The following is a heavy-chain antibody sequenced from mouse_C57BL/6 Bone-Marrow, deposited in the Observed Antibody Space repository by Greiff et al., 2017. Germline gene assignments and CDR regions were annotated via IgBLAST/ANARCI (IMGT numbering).Heavy chain of an antibody. CDR3: ARGGFAGFDY. Sequence: EVKLQQSGPELVKPGASVKISCKASGYTFTDYYMNWVKQSHGKSLEWIGDINPNNGGTSYNQKFKGKATLTVDKSSSTAYMELRSLTSEDSAVYYCARGGFAGFDYWGQGTTLTVSS. V-gene: IGHV1-26*01. D-gene: IGHD3-1*01. J-gene: IGHJ2*01. CDR1: GYTFTDYY. CDR2: INPNNGGT.